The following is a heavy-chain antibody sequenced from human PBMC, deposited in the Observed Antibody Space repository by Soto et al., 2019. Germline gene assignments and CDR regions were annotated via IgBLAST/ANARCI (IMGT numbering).Heavy chain of an antibody. V-gene: IGHV3-21*01. J-gene: IGHJ6*02. Sequence: GGSLRLSCAASGFTFRSYSMNWVRQAPGKGLEWVSSISCSTSYIYYADSVKGRFTISRDNAKNSLYLQMNSLRAEDTAVYYCARVVDYCDPYYYYGMDVWGQGTTVTVSS. CDR3: ARVVDYCDPYYYYGMDV. CDR2: ISCSTSYI. D-gene: IGHD3-22*01. CDR1: GFTFRSYS.